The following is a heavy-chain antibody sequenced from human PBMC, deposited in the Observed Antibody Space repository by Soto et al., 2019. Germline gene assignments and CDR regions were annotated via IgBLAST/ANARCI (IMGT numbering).Heavy chain of an antibody. CDR1: GFPLSTNGVG. J-gene: IGHJ4*02. D-gene: IGHD1-26*01. CDR2: FYWDGDK. V-gene: IGHV2-5*02. Sequence: QITLKESGPTLVKPTQTLTLTCTFSGFPLSTNGVGVGWIRQPPGKALEWLALFYWDGDKRYSPSLKSRITNTKDTSKKQVVLTMTNMDPVDTATYYCAHRRGAYYFDFWGLGTLVTVSS. CDR3: AHRRGAYYFDF.